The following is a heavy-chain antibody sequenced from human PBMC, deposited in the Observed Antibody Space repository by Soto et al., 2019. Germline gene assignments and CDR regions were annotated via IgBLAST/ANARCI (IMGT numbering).Heavy chain of an antibody. Sequence: QVQLQESGPGLVKPSETLSLTCTVSGGSISSYYWSWIRQPPGKGLEWIGYIYYSGSTNYNPSLKSRVTISVDTSKNQFSLKLSSVTAADTAVYYCARGPLRPGRDGWFDPWGQGTLVTVSS. V-gene: IGHV4-59*01. CDR3: ARGPLRPGRDGWFDP. CDR2: IYYSGST. CDR1: GGSISSYY. J-gene: IGHJ5*02.